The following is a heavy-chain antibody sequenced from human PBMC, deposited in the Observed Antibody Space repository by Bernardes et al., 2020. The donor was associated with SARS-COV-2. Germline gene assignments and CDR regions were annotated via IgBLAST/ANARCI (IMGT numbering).Heavy chain of an antibody. Sequence: GGPLRLSCAASGFSFTTYRVNWVRQAPGKGLEWVAYISSSGNTIYYADSVKGRFTISRDNAKDSLSLQMNSLRAEDTAVYYCRGVYYFYGMEVWGPGTTVTVS. V-gene: IGHV3-48*01. J-gene: IGHJ6*02. CDR3: RGVYYFYGMEV. CDR2: ISSSGNTI. CDR1: GFSFTTYR.